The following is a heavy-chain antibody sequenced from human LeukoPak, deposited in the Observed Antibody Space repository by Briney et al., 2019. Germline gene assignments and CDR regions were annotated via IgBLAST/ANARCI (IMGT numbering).Heavy chain of an antibody. CDR1: GYGFTDYY. J-gene: IGHJ5*02. CDR3: ARGWQINSSGGFVDP. V-gene: IGHV1-2*02. D-gene: IGHD6-6*01. Sequence: ASLKVSCQASGYGFTDYYVHWIRQAPGQGLEWMGWINPSSGATSYAQKFQGRVTMTRDTFTTTAYMELNSLVSDDTAVYYCARGWQINSSGGFVDPWGQGTLVTVSS. CDR2: INPSSGAT.